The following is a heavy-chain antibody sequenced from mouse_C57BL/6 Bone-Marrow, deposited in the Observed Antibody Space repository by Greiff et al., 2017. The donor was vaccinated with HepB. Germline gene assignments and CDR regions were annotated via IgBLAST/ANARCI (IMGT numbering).Heavy chain of an antibody. Sequence: QVQLQQSGAELVKPGASVKLSCKASGYTFTSYWMHWVKQRPGQGLEWIGMIHPNSGSTNYNEKFKSKATLTVDTSSSTAYMELHSLTSEDSAVYFCANYGNGRYFDVWGTGTTVTVSS. D-gene: IGHD2-1*01. CDR3: ANYGNGRYFDV. CDR1: GYTFTSYW. CDR2: IHPNSGST. J-gene: IGHJ1*03. V-gene: IGHV1-64*01.